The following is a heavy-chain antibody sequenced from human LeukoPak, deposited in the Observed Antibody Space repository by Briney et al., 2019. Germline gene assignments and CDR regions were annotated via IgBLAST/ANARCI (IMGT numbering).Heavy chain of an antibody. CDR2: IYTSGTS. J-gene: IGHJ3*02. D-gene: IGHD3-10*01. Sequence: PSETLSLTCTVSGGSISGYYWSWIRQPAGKGLEWIGRIYTSGTSNYNPSLKSRVTMSVDTSKNQFSVKLSSVTAADTAVYYCARVATLQTGGHAFDIWGQGTMVTVSS. CDR1: GGSISGYY. V-gene: IGHV4-4*07. CDR3: ARVATLQTGGHAFDI.